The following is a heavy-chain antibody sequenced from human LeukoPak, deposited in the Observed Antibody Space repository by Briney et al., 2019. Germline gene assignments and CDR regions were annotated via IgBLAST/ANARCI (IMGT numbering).Heavy chain of an antibody. CDR2: ISSSSSYI. J-gene: IGHJ4*02. D-gene: IGHD3-22*01. V-gene: IGHV3-21*01. CDR1: GFTFSSYS. CDR3: ARDYYDSSGTILFDY. Sequence: GGSLRLSCAASGFTFSSYSMNWVRQAPGKGLEWVSSISSSSSYIYYADSVKGRFTISRDNAKNSLYLQMNSLRAEDTAVYYCARDYYDSSGTILFDYWGQGTLVTVSS.